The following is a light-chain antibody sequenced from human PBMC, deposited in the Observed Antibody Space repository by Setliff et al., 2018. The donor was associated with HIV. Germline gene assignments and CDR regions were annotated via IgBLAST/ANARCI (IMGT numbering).Light chain of an antibody. J-gene: IGLJ1*01. CDR2: EVT. Sequence: QSVLTQPASVSRSPGQSITLSCTGSSSDVGNYNLVSWYQHHPGTAPKLVIYEVTKRPSGVSNRFSGSKSGNTASLTISGLQAEDEADYYCCSYAGSSISYVFGTGTKVTV. CDR1: SSDVGNYNL. V-gene: IGLV2-23*02. CDR3: CSYAGSSISYV.